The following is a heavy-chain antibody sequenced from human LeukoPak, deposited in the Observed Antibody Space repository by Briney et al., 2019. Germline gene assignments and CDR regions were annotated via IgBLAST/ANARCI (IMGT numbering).Heavy chain of an antibody. J-gene: IGHJ4*02. Sequence: PPQRLSLTCAVSGGSFSGYYWSWIRQSPGRGLEWTGEINHSGYANYNPSLKSRLALSVDMSKYQFSLKLSSVTAADTAVYYCARGRNYYDHSGFYYYFDYWALGTLVTVSS. CDR3: ARGRNYYDHSGFYYYFDY. CDR2: INHSGYA. D-gene: IGHD3-22*01. V-gene: IGHV4-34*01. CDR1: GGSFSGYY.